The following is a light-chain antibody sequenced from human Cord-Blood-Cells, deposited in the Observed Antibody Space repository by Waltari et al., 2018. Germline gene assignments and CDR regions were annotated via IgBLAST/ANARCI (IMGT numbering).Light chain of an antibody. CDR3: SSYTSSSTQV. CDR1: SSDVGGYNY. CDR2: DVS. J-gene: IGLJ1*01. V-gene: IGLV2-14*01. Sequence: QSALTQPASVSGSPGQSITISCTGTSSDVGGYNYVSWYQQHPGKAPKRMIYDVSNRPSGFSQRCSGSKSGNTASLTISGLQAEDEADYYCSSYTSSSTQVFGTGTKVTVL.